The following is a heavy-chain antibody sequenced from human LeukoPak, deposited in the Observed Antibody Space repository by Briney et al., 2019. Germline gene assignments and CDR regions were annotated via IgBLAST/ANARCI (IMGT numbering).Heavy chain of an antibody. V-gene: IGHV3-9*01. D-gene: IGHD3-10*01. J-gene: IGHJ6*02. Sequence: GRSLRLSCAASGFTFDDYAMHWVRQAPGKGLEWLSCISWNSGSIGYADSVKGRFTISRDNAKNSLYLQMNSLRAEDTALYYCAKDRGYGSGSYYYYYGMDVWGQGTTVTVSS. CDR3: AKDRGYGSGSYYYYYGMDV. CDR1: GFTFDDYA. CDR2: ISWNSGSI.